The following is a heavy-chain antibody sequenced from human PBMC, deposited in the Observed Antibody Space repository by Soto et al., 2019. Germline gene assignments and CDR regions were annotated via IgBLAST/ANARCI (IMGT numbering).Heavy chain of an antibody. CDR3: VIDQHSGGPNCFDP. J-gene: IGHJ5*02. Sequence: GGSLRLSCAASGFTFSSYSMNWVRQAPGKGLEWVSCVSSSSSYIYYADSVKGRFTISRDNAKNSLYLQMNSLRAEDTAVYYFVIDQHSGGPNCFDPWGQGTLVTVAS. V-gene: IGHV3-21*01. D-gene: IGHD1-26*01. CDR2: VSSSSSYI. CDR1: GFTFSSYS.